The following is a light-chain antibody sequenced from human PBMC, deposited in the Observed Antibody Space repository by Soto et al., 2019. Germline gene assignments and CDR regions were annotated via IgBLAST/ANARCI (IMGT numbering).Light chain of an antibody. J-gene: IGLJ2*01. CDR3: AAWDDSLSGVV. CDR2: RNN. Sequence: QPVLTQPPSASAPPGQGVTISCSGSSSNIGTNYIYWYQQLPGTAPKLLIYRNNQRPSGVPDRFSGSKSGTSASLAISGLRSEDEADYYCAAWDDSLSGVVFGGGTKVTVL. V-gene: IGLV1-47*01. CDR1: SSNIGTNY.